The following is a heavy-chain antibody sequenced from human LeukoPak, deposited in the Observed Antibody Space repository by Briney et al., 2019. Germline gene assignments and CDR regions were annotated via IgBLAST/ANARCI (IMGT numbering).Heavy chain of an antibody. V-gene: IGHV4-38-2*02. CDR3: ARESGYSYGYNWFDP. CDR2: IYHSGST. D-gene: IGHD5-18*01. J-gene: IGHJ5*02. Sequence: SETLSLTCTVSGYSISSGYYWGWIRQPPGKGLEWIGSIYHSGSTYYNPSLKSRVTISVDTSKNQFSLKLSSVTAADTAVYYCARESGYSYGYNWFDPWGQGTLVTVSS. CDR1: GYSISSGYY.